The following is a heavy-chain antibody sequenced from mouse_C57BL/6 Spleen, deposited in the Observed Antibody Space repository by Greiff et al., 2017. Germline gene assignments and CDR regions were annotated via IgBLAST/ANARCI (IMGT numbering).Heavy chain of an antibody. Sequence: EVKLMESGGGLVKPGGSLKLSCAASGFTFSDYGMHWVRQAPETGLEWVAYISSGSSTIYYAATVQGRFTISRDNAKNTLFLQMTVLRSDDTAMYYCARLRGFAYWGQGTLVTVSA. CDR2: ISSGSSTI. V-gene: IGHV5-17*01. CDR3: ARLRGFAY. J-gene: IGHJ3*01. CDR1: GFTFSDYG.